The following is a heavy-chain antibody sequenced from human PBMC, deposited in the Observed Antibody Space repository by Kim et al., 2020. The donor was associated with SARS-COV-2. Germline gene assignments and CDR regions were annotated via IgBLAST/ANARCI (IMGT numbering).Heavy chain of an antibody. V-gene: IGHV3-74*01. CDR1: GFTFSSYW. CDR2: INSDGSTT. CDR3: ARGSGAMFED. Sequence: GGSLRLSCAASGFTFSSYWMHWVRQVPGKGLVWVSRINSDGSTTNYADSVKGRFTISRDNAKNTLSVQMNSLRAEDMAVYYCARGSGAMFEDWGQGTLVTVSS. D-gene: IGHD1-26*01. J-gene: IGHJ4*02.